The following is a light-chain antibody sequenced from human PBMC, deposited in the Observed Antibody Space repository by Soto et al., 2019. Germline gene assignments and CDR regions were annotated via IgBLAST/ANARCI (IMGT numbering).Light chain of an antibody. CDR2: EGS. V-gene: IGLV2-23*01. Sequence: QSALTQPASVSGSPDQSITISCTGTSSDVGAYNLVSWYQQHPGKAPRLIIYEGSKRPSGISHRFSGSKSDNTASLTISGLRAEDEAHYHCCSYAGSRTVVFGGGTKLTVL. J-gene: IGLJ2*01. CDR1: SSDVGAYNL. CDR3: CSYAGSRTVV.